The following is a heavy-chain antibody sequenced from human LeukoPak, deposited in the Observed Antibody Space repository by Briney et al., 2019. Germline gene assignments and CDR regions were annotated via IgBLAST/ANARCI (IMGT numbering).Heavy chain of an antibody. V-gene: IGHV4-39*01. CDR3: ATDSTSWPNY. CDR2: IYYSGTS. D-gene: IGHD2-2*01. Sequence: WDPLPLPCTVLVAPSSIGVYHGPGVPRPPGKGLEWIGSIYYSGTSYYNPSLKSRVTISVDTSKNQFSLRLNSVTAADTAVYYCATDSTSWPNYWGQGTLVTVSS. CDR1: VAPSSIGVYH. J-gene: IGHJ4*02.